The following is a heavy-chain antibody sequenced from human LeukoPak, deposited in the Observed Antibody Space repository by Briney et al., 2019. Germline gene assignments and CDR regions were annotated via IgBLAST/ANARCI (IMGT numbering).Heavy chain of an antibody. J-gene: IGHJ5*02. CDR3: AREWPALGYCSSTSCYGGNWFDP. V-gene: IGHV4-38-2*02. CDR1: GYSISSGYY. D-gene: IGHD2-2*03. Sequence: PLETLSLTCAVSGYSISSGYYWGWIRQPPGKGLEWIGSIYHSGSTYYNPSLKSRVTISVDTSKNQFSLKLSSVAAADTAVYYCAREWPALGYCSSTSCYGGNWFDPWGQGTLVTVSS. CDR2: IYHSGST.